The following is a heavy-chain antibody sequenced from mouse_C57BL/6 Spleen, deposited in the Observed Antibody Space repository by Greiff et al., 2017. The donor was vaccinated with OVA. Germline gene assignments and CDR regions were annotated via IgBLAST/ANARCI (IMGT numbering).Heavy chain of an antibody. V-gene: IGHV5-9*01. D-gene: IGHD2-4*01. Sequence: EVQLVESGGGLVKPGGSLKLSCAASGFTFSSYTMSWVRQTPEKRLEWVATISGGGGNTYYPDSVKGRFTISRDNAKNTLYLQMGSLRSEDTALYYCARRYYDYDTWYFDVWGTGTTVTVSS. CDR3: ARRYYDYDTWYFDV. CDR2: ISGGGGNT. J-gene: IGHJ1*03. CDR1: GFTFSSYT.